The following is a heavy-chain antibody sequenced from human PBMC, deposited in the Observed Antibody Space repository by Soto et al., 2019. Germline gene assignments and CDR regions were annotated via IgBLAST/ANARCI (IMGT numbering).Heavy chain of an antibody. CDR1: GFTVSTYY. Sequence: GGSLRLSCAASGFTVSTYYMSWFRQAPGKGLEWVSVIYSGGSTYYADSVKGRFTISRDNSKNTLYLQMHSLRAEDTAVYYCEREESGAYYYTQLMDSCGKGNTV. CDR3: EREESGAYYYTQLMDS. V-gene: IGHV3-53*01. D-gene: IGHD3-22*01. J-gene: IGHJ6*03. CDR2: IYSGGST.